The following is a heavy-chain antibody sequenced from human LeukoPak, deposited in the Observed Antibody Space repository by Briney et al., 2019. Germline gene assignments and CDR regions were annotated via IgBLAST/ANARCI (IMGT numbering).Heavy chain of an antibody. CDR3: ARVASITMICDF. Sequence: GGSLRLSCAASGFTFSNYVMSWVRQAPGKGLEWVANTNQAGTEKYYVDSVKGRFTISRDNAKNSLFLQMNSLRAEDTAVYYCARVASITMICDFWGQGTPVTVSS. V-gene: IGHV3-7*02. D-gene: IGHD3-22*01. CDR2: TNQAGTEK. J-gene: IGHJ4*02. CDR1: GFTFSNYV.